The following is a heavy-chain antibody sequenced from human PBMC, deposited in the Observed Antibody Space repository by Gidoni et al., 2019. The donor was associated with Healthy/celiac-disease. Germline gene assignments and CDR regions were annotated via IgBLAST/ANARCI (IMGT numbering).Heavy chain of an antibody. J-gene: IGHJ5*02. CDR1: GYTFTSYY. D-gene: IGHD6-13*01. Sequence: QVQLVQSGAEVKKPGASVKVSCKASGYTFTSYYMHWVRQAPGQGLEWMGIINPSGGSTSYAQKFQGRVTMTRDTSTSTVYMELSSLRSEDTAVYYCARDSSSWTGSSWFDPWGQGTLVTVSS. V-gene: IGHV1-46*01. CDR3: ARDSSSWTGSSWFDP. CDR2: INPSGGST.